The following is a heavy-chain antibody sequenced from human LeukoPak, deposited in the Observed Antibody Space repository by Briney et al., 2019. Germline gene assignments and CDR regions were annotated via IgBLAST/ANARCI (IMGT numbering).Heavy chain of an antibody. V-gene: IGHV3-21*01. CDR3: AREPNYYDSSGYPDY. J-gene: IGHJ4*02. Sequence: GGSLRLSCAASGFTFSSYSMNWVRQAPGKGLEWVSSISSSSSYIYCADSVKGRFTISRDNAKNSLYLQMNSLRAEDTAVYYCAREPNYYDSSGYPDYWGQGTLVTVSS. D-gene: IGHD3-22*01. CDR1: GFTFSSYS. CDR2: ISSSSSYI.